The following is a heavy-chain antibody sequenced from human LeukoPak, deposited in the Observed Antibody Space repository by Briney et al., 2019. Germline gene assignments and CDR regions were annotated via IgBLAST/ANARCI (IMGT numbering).Heavy chain of an antibody. CDR2: IHPGDSDT. CDR3: ATTSLWFGELLFSHYGMDV. J-gene: IGHJ6*02. Sequence: PGESLKISCKGSGYRFTNYWIGWVRQMPGKGLEWMGVIHPGDSDTRYSPSFQGQVTISVDKSISTAYLQWSSLKASDTAMYYCATTSLWFGELLFSHYGMDVWGQGTTVTVSS. D-gene: IGHD3-10*01. CDR1: GYRFTNYW. V-gene: IGHV5-51*01.